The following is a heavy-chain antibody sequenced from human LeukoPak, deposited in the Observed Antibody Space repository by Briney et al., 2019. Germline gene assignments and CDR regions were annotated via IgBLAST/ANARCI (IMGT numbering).Heavy chain of an antibody. J-gene: IGHJ4*02. Sequence: GGSLRLSCAASGFIFSSYGMHWVRQAPGKGLEWVARIWHDGSNDDYADSVKGRFTISRDNSKNTLYLQVNSLRAEDTAIYYCAKVTGDYYDTSGAFDYGGQGTLATVSS. D-gene: IGHD3-22*01. CDR3: AKVTGDYYDTSGAFDY. CDR1: GFIFSSYG. V-gene: IGHV3-33*06. CDR2: IWHDGSND.